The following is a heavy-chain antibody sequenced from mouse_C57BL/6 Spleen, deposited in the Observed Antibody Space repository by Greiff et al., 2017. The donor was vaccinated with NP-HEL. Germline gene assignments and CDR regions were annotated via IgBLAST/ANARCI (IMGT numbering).Heavy chain of an antibody. CDR1: GYTFTSYW. V-gene: IGHV1-50*01. Sequence: VQLQQPGAELVKPGASVKLSCKASGYTFTSYWMQWVKQRPGQGLEWIGEIDPSDSYTNYNQKFKGKATLTVDTSSSTAYMQLSSLTSEDSAVYYCARLYYGSSHFAYWGQGTLVTVSA. J-gene: IGHJ3*01. CDR3: ARLYYGSSHFAY. D-gene: IGHD1-1*01. CDR2: IDPSDSYT.